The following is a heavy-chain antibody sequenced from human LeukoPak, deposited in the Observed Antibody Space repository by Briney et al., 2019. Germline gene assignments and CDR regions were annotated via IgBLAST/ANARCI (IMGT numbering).Heavy chain of an antibody. CDR3: ATSATYCSGGSCYSD. Sequence: PGGSLRLSCAASGFTFSSYGMHWVRQAPGKGLEWVAVISYDGSNKYYADSVKGRFTISRDNSKNTLYLQMNSLRAEDTAVYCCATSATYCSGGSCYSDWGQGTLVTVSS. CDR2: ISYDGSNK. V-gene: IGHV3-30*03. D-gene: IGHD2-15*01. CDR1: GFTFSSYG. J-gene: IGHJ4*02.